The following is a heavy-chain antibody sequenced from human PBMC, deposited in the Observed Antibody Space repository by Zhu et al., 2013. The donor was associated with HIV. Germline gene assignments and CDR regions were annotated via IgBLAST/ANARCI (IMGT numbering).Heavy chain of an antibody. D-gene: IGHD5-12*01. J-gene: IGHJ5*02. CDR3: ARVPIFSGYVKGFGENWFDP. CDR1: GYTFTSYY. Sequence: QVQLVQSGAEVKKPGASVKVSCKASGYTFTSYYMHWVRQAPGQGLEWMGIINPSGGSTSYAQKFQGRVTMTRDTSTSTVYMELSSLRSEDTAVYYCARVPIFSGYVKGFGENWFDPWGQGTLVTVSS. CDR2: INPSGGST. V-gene: IGHV1-46*03.